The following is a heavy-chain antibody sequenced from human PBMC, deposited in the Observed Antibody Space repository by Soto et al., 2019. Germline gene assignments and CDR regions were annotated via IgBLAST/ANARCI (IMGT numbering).Heavy chain of an antibody. CDR1: GDSVSSNSAA. Sequence: PSQTLSLTCAISGDSVSSNSAAWNWIRQSPSRGLEWLGRTYYRSKWYNDYAVSVKSRITINPDTSKNQFSLQLNSVTPEDTAVYYCARGWQWLVEVEYYYGMDVWGQGTTVTVSS. V-gene: IGHV6-1*01. J-gene: IGHJ6*02. CDR2: TYYRSKWYN. CDR3: ARGWQWLVEVEYYYGMDV. D-gene: IGHD6-19*01.